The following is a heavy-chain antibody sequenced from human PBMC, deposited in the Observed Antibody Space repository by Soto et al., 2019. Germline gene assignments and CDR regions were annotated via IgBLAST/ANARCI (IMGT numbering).Heavy chain of an antibody. CDR1: GGSISSGDYY. D-gene: IGHD2-21*02. Sequence: QVQLQESGPGLVKPSQTLSLTCIVSGGSISSGDYYWSWIRQPPGKGLEWIGYIYHTGITFYNPSLKSRITISADTSKDQFSLKMRSVTAADTAVYYCATYGVETVIGMGWFDPWGQGTPVTVSS. V-gene: IGHV4-30-4*01. CDR3: ATYGVETVIGMGWFDP. CDR2: IYHTGIT. J-gene: IGHJ5*02.